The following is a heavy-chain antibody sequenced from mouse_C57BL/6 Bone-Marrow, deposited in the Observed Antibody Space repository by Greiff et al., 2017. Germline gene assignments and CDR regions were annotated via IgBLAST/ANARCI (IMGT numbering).Heavy chain of an antibody. CDR3: ARQVLRGGYFDV. V-gene: IGHV1-72*01. D-gene: IGHD1-1*01. CDR1: GYTFTSYW. J-gene: IGHJ1*03. Sequence: QVQLQQPGAELVKPGASVKLSCKASGYTFTSYWMPWVQQRPGRGLEWIGRIGPNSGGTKYNERFKSKATLTVDKPSSTAYMQLSRLTSEDSAVDYCARQVLRGGYFDVWGTGTTVTVSS. CDR2: IGPNSGGT.